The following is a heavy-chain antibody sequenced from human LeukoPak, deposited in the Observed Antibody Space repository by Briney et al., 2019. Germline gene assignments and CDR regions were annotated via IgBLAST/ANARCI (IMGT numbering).Heavy chain of an antibody. V-gene: IGHV1-18*01. D-gene: IGHD4-17*01. CDR3: ARVTTVTRSPWSWGPKKIGREVNWFDP. J-gene: IGHJ5*02. CDR1: GYTFSDYS. Sequence: ASVKVSCKASGYTFSDYSITWVRQAPGQGLEWMGWISPYNADTNYAQNFQGRVTMTTDRSTRTAYMELRNLRSDDTAVYYCARVTTVTRSPWSWGPKKIGREVNWFDPWGQGTLITVS. CDR2: ISPYNADT.